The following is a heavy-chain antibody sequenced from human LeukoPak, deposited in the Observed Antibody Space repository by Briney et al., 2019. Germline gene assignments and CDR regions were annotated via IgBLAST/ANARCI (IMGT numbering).Heavy chain of an antibody. V-gene: IGHV1-69*05. J-gene: IGHJ4*02. D-gene: IGHD3-22*01. CDR3: ATQTYYYDSSGYYSFDY. Sequence: SVKVSCKASGGTFSSYAISWVRQAPGQGLELMGGIIPIFGTANYAQKFQGRVTITTDESTSTAYMELSSLRSEDTAVYYCATQTYYYDSSGYYSFDYWGQGTLVTVSS. CDR1: GGTFSSYA. CDR2: IIPIFGTA.